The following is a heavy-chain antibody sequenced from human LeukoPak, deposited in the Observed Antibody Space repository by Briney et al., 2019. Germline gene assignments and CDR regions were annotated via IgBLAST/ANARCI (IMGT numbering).Heavy chain of an antibody. V-gene: IGHV3-30*04. Sequence: GGSLRLSCAASGFTFSSYAMHWVRQAPGKGLEWVAVISYDGSNKYYADSVKGRFTISRDNSKNTLYLQMNSLRAEDTAVYYCARDIDSTGELLSQPHDYWGQGTLVTVSS. D-gene: IGHD1-26*01. J-gene: IGHJ4*02. CDR2: ISYDGSNK. CDR1: GFTFSSYA. CDR3: ARDIDSTGELLSQPHDY.